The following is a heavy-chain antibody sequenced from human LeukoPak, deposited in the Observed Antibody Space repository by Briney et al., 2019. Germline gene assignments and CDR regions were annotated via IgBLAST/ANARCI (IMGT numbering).Heavy chain of an antibody. V-gene: IGHV3-53*01. J-gene: IGHJ4*02. CDR2: IYSGGST. CDR3: AKEWGVDYGLRY. Sequence: PGGSLRLSCAASGFTVSSNYMSWVRQAPGKGLEWVSVIYSGGSTYYADSVKGRFTISRDNSKNTLYPQMNSLRADDTAVYYCAKEWGVDYGLRYWGQGTLVTVSS. D-gene: IGHD4-17*01. CDR1: GFTVSSNY.